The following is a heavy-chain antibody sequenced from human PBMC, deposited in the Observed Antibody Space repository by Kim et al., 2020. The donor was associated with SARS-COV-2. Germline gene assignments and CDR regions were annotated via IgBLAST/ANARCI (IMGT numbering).Heavy chain of an antibody. CDR3: GRTRDRSGSDWEFDL. CDR1: GGSISTYY. V-gene: IGHV4-59*01. CDR2: ISYGATN. J-gene: IGHJ2*01. Sequence: SETLSLTCSVSGGSISTYYWSWIRQPPGKGLEWIGFISYGATNNYNPSPNSRVTISVETSKNQSPLKLSSMTAADTPAYYCGRTRDRSGSDWEFDLWGRG. D-gene: IGHD6-25*01.